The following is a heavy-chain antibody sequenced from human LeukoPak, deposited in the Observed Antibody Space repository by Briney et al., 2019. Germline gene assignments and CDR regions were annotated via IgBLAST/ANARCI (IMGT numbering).Heavy chain of an antibody. CDR3: ARGSDTAAGLY. J-gene: IGHJ4*02. Sequence: SETLSLTCAVYGGPSGGTTWGWFRHPPGKGLEWIGEINHSGSTNYNPSLKSRVSISVDSSKNQFSLKVSSVTAADTAVYYCARGSDTAAGLYWGQGTLVTVSS. CDR1: GGPSGGTT. D-gene: IGHD6-13*01. CDR2: INHSGST. V-gene: IGHV4-34*01.